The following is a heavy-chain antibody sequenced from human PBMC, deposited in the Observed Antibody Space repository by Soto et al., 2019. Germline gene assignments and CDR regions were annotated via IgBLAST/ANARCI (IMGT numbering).Heavy chain of an antibody. D-gene: IGHD6-19*01. V-gene: IGHV6-1*01. CDR2: TYYRSKWYN. CDR1: GDSVSSNSAA. Sequence: SQTLSLTCAISGDSVSSNSAAWNWIRQSPSRGLEWLGRTYYRSKWYNDYAVSVKSRITINPDTSKNQFSLQLNSVTPEDTAVYYCARSSGWYEDYYYYGMDVWGQGTTVTVS. CDR3: ARSSGWYEDYYYYGMDV. J-gene: IGHJ6*02.